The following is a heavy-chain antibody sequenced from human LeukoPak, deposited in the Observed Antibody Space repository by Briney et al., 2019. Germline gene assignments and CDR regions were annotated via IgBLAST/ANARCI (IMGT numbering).Heavy chain of an antibody. CDR3: ARDPTAYYDSSGYYLNTIDY. J-gene: IGHJ4*02. V-gene: IGHV3-21*01. CDR2: IAGSSGYI. D-gene: IGHD3-22*01. CDR1: GFTFSSYT. Sequence: GGSLRLSCAASGFTFSSYTMNWVRQAPGKGLEWVSSIAGSSGYISYADSVKGRFTISRDNSKNTLYLQMNSLRAEDTAVYYCARDPTAYYDSSGYYLNTIDYWGQGTLVTVSS.